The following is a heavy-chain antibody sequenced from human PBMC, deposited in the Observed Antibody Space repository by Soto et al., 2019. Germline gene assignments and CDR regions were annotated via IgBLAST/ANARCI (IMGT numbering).Heavy chain of an antibody. D-gene: IGHD2-2*01. CDR1: GFTFSSYS. Sequence: VGSLRLSCAASGFTFSSYSMNWVRQAPGKGLEWVSSITSSSSYIYYADSVKGRFTISRDNAKNSLYLQMNSLTAEDTAVYYCARAVRGYCSSTSCFLLDYWGQGTLVTVSS. CDR3: ARAVRGYCSSTSCFLLDY. V-gene: IGHV3-21*01. CDR2: ITSSSSYI. J-gene: IGHJ4*02.